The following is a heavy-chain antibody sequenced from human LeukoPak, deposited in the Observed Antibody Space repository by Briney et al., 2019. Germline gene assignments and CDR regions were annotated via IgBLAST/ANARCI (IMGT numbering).Heavy chain of an antibody. CDR1: GGSISSYY. CDR2: IYYSGST. J-gene: IGHJ4*02. D-gene: IGHD3-10*01. CDR3: ARVSFTMVRGVIGPVDY. Sequence: PSETLSLTCTVSGGSISSYYWSWIRQPPGKGLEWIGYIYYSGSTNYNPSLKSRVTISVDTSKNQFSLKLSSVTAADTAVYYCARVSFTMVRGVIGPVDYWGQGTLVTVSS. V-gene: IGHV4-59*01.